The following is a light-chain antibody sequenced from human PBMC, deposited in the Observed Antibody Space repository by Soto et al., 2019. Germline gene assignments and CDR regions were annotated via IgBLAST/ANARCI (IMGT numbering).Light chain of an antibody. Sequence: SYALTQPPSVSVAPGQTARITCGGNNIGSTSVHWYQQRPGQAPVLVVYDDNDRPSGTPERFSGSNSENTATLTITRVEAGDEADYYCQVWNITTDHYVFGTGTKVTVL. V-gene: IGLV3-21*02. CDR1: NIGSTS. CDR3: QVWNITTDHYV. CDR2: DDN. J-gene: IGLJ1*01.